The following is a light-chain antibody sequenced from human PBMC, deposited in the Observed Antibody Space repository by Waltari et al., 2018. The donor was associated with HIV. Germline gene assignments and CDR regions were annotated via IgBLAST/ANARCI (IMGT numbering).Light chain of an antibody. J-gene: IGKJ4*01. Sequence: DIQMTQYPSSVSASVGDRVPITCRSSQGIINSLAWYQQKPGKAPRLLLYAASSLHSGVPSRFSGSGSGTDFTLTVSSLQPEDFATYYCHQVSSFPLTFGGGTKVEIK. CDR2: AAS. CDR3: HQVSSFPLT. V-gene: IGKV1-12*01. CDR1: QGIINS.